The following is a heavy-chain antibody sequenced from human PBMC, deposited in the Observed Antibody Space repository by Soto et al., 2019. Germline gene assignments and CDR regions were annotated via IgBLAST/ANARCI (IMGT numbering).Heavy chain of an antibody. J-gene: IGHJ5*02. D-gene: IGHD3-10*01. CDR1: GGIFNSYG. CDR3: AKIRGGVYST. CDR2: INPLLGST. Sequence: QVHLVQSGAEVKKPGSSVNVSCNPSGGIFNSYGISWVRQGPGQGLQWMGGINPLLGSTNYAEKFRARLAISADDSRTTVYMELNNLRPEDTATYFCAKIRGGVYSTWGQGTLVTVSS. V-gene: IGHV1-69*11.